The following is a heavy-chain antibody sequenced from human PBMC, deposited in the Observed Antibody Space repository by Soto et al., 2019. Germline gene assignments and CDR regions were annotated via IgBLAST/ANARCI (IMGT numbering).Heavy chain of an antibody. CDR1: GFTFSSYA. Sequence: GGSLRLSCAASGFTFSSYAMSWVRQAPGKGLEWVSAISGSGGSTYYADSVKGRFTISRDNSKNTLYLQMNSLRAEDTAVYYCAKDYLGIRYYYYMDVWGKGTTVTVSS. CDR3: AKDYLGIRYYYYMDV. D-gene: IGHD7-27*01. CDR2: ISGSGGST. J-gene: IGHJ6*03. V-gene: IGHV3-23*01.